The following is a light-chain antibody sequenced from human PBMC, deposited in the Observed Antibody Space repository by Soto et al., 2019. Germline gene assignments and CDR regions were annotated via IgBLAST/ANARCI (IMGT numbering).Light chain of an antibody. CDR2: EVS. CDR1: SSDVGRYNY. Sequence: QSALTQPASVSGSPGQSITISCTGTSSDVGRYNYVSWYQHHPGKAPKLMIYEVSNRPSGVSNRFSGSKSGNTASLTISGLQAEDEADYYCSSYTSSSTQVFGGGTKLTVL. CDR3: SSYTSSSTQV. J-gene: IGLJ2*01. V-gene: IGLV2-14*01.